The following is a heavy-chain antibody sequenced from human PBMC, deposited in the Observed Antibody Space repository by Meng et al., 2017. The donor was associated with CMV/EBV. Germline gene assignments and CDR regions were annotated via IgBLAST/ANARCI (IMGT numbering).Heavy chain of an antibody. CDR3: ARDGGYCSSTSCYYYYGMDV. J-gene: IGHJ6*02. CDR1: GFTFSSYE. CDR2: ISSSGSTI. D-gene: IGHD2-2*01. Sequence: GESLKISRAASGFTFSSYEMNWVRQAPGKGLEWVSYISSSGSTIYYADSVKGRFTISRDNAKNSLYLQMNSLRAEDTAVYYCARDGGYCSSTSCYYYYGMDVWGQGTTVTVSS. V-gene: IGHV3-48*03.